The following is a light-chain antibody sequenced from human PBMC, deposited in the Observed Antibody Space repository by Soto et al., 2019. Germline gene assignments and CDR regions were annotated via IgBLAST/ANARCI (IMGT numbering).Light chain of an antibody. CDR3: QQYGSSPT. CDR1: QSVSSRY. CDR2: GAS. J-gene: IGKJ1*01. V-gene: IGKV3-20*01. Sequence: DSVLTQSPGTLSLSPVERSTLSCMASQSVSSRYLAWYQQKPGQAPRLLIYGASSRATGIPDRFSGSGSGTDFTLTISRLEPEDFAVYYCQQYGSSPTFGQGTKVDIK.